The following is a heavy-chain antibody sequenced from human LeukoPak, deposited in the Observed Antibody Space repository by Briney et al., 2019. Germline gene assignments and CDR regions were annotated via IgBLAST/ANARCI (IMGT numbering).Heavy chain of an antibody. CDR1: GFTFSNYW. CDR3: ARDRWGSGTGGFDY. J-gene: IGHJ4*02. V-gene: IGHV3-7*01. CDR2: IKQDGSEK. Sequence: PGGSLRLSCAASGFTFSNYWMNWVRQAPGKGLAWVANIKQDGSEKYYVDSVQGRFTISRDNTKNSLYLQMNSLRAEDTAVYYCARDRWGSGTGGFDYWGQGTLVTVSS. D-gene: IGHD3-10*01.